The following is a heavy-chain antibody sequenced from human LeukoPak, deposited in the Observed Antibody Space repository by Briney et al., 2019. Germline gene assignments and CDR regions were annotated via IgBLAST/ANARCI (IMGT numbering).Heavy chain of an antibody. CDR3: ARDLYGDYGLDY. V-gene: IGHV4-30-4*01. CDR1: GGSISSGDYY. D-gene: IGHD4-17*01. Sequence: SETLSLTCTVSGGSISSGDYYWSWIRQPPGKGLEWIGYIYYSGSTYYDPSLKSRVTISVDTSKNQFSLKLSSVTAADTAAYYCARDLYGDYGLDYWGQGTLVTVSS. J-gene: IGHJ4*02. CDR2: IYYSGST.